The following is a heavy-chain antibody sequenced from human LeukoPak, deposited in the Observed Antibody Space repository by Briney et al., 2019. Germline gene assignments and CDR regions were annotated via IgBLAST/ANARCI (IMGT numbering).Heavy chain of an antibody. Sequence: SETLSLTCAVSGGSISSGGYSWSWIRQPPGKGLEWIGYIYHSGSTYYNPSLKSRVTISVDTSKNQFSLNLSSVTAADTAVYYCARVARYSSSWYWFDPWGQGILVTVSS. CDR1: GGSISSGGYS. CDR2: IYHSGST. CDR3: ARVARYSSSWYWFDP. J-gene: IGHJ5*02. D-gene: IGHD6-13*01. V-gene: IGHV4-30-2*01.